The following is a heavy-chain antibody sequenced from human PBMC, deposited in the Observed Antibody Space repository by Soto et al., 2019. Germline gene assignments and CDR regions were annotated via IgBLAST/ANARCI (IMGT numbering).Heavy chain of an antibody. CDR1: GGTFSIYA. Sequence: SVKVSCTDSGGTFSIYAISWVRQAPGQGLEWMGGIIPIFGTANYAQKFQGRVTITADESTSTAYMELSSLRSEDTAVYYCARPVTIFGVEKAWFDPCGHGPLFPV. CDR3: ARPVTIFGVEKAWFDP. V-gene: IGHV1-69*01. CDR2: IIPIFGTA. D-gene: IGHD3-3*01. J-gene: IGHJ5*02.